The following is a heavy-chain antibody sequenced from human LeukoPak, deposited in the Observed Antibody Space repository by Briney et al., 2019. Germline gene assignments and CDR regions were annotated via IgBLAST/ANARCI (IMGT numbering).Heavy chain of an antibody. Sequence: GASVKVSCKASGYTFTSYDINWVRQATGQGLEWMGWMNPNSGNTGYAQKFQGRVTMTRNTSISTAYMELSSLRSEGTAVYYCARVDYDFWSGYWPGRRPVYYFDYWGQGTLVTVSS. V-gene: IGHV1-8*01. J-gene: IGHJ4*02. CDR1: GYTFTSYD. D-gene: IGHD3-3*01. CDR2: MNPNSGNT. CDR3: ARVDYDFWSGYWPGRRPVYYFDY.